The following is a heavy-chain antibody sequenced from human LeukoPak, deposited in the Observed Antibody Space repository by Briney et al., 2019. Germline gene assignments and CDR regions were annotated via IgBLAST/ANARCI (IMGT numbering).Heavy chain of an antibody. D-gene: IGHD5-18*01. CDR2: IKSDGSTT. CDR3: ARVVDTHFDY. J-gene: IGHJ4*02. CDR1: GFTFSSYW. Sequence: PGRSLRLSRAASGFTFSSYWMHWVRQAPGKGLVWVSRIKSDGSTTTYADSVKGRFTISRDNAKNTLYLQMNSLRAEDTAVYYCARVVDTHFDYWGQGTLVTVSS. V-gene: IGHV3-74*01.